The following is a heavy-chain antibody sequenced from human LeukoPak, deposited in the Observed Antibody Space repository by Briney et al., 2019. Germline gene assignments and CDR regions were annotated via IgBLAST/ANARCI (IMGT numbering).Heavy chain of an antibody. D-gene: IGHD2-2*01. CDR1: GGSNSSGDYY. Sequence: SETLSLTCTVSGGSNSSGDYYWSWIRQPPGKGLEWIGYIYYSGSTYYNPSLKSRVTISVDTSKNQFSLKLSSVTAADTAVYYCARVDCSSTSCYLDYWGQGTLVTVSS. V-gene: IGHV4-30-4*01. CDR2: IYYSGST. CDR3: ARVDCSSTSCYLDY. J-gene: IGHJ4*02.